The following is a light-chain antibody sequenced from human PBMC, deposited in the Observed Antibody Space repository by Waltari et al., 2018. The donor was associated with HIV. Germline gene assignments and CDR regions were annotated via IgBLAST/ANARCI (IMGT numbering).Light chain of an antibody. Sequence: QSALTQPPSASGSPGQSVTISCTGTSSDVGGSNYVSWYQHLPRKAPKHMNYAVTKRPPCGPVLFSGAKSGNTASLTVSGLQAEYEADYYCSLYAGSNNLVFGGGTKLTVL. V-gene: IGLV2-8*01. J-gene: IGLJ2*01. CDR2: AVT. CDR1: SSDVGGSNY. CDR3: SLYAGSNNLV.